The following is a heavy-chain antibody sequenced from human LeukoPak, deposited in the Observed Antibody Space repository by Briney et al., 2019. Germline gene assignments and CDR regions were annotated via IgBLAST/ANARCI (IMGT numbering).Heavy chain of an antibody. V-gene: IGHV1-8*01. CDR3: ARGPPNWGMVGY. CDR2: MKSNNGHT. Sequence: ASVKVSCKASGYTFTSFDFNWVRQATGQGLEWMGWMKSNNGHTGYAQKFQGRVTMTRDTSISTAYMEMSSLTFEDTAVYYCARGPPNWGMVGYWGQGTLVTVSS. CDR1: GYTFTSFD. D-gene: IGHD7-27*01. J-gene: IGHJ4*02.